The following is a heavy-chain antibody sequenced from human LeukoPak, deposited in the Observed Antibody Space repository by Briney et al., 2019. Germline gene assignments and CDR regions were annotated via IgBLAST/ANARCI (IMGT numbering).Heavy chain of an antibody. V-gene: IGHV1-69*13. J-gene: IGHJ5*02. D-gene: IGHD4-17*01. CDR2: IITNFGTT. Sequence: SVTVSCTASGGTFSNYAISWVRQAPGQGLEWMGGIITNFGTTNYAQKYQGRVTITADESTSTVYMELSSLRSEDTAVYYCARVTLLYGDAGPWGQGTLVTVSS. CDR3: ARVTLLYGDAGP. CDR1: GGTFSNYA.